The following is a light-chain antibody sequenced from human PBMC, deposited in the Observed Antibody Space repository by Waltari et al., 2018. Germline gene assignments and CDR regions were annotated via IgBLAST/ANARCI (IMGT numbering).Light chain of an antibody. J-gene: IGLJ2*01. Sequence: QSALTQPASVSGSPGQSNTISCTGPRRDVGAYNSLPWYQQHPGKVPKLIIYDVSHRPSGVSFRFSGSKSDNTASLTISGLQAEDEADYYCISYTTSDTMIFGGGTKLTVL. CDR1: RRDVGAYNS. CDR2: DVS. V-gene: IGLV2-14*03. CDR3: ISYTTSDTMI.